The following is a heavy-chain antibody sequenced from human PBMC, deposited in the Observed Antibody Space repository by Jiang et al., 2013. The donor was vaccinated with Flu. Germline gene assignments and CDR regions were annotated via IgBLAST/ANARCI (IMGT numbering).Heavy chain of an antibody. D-gene: IGHD4-11*01. CDR2: IYYSGST. V-gene: IGHV4-39*01. CDR1: GGSLSSGRYY. CDR3: ARHNEDYRIDD. Sequence: GSGLVKPSETLSLTCTFSGGSLSSGRYYWGWIRQPPGKGLEWIGSIYYSGSTYYNPSLKSRVTISVDTSKNQFSLKLSSVTAADTAVYYCARHNEDYRIDDWGQGTLVTVSS. J-gene: IGHJ4*02.